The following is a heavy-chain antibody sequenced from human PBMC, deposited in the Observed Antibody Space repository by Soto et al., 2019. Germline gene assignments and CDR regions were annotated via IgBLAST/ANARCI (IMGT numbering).Heavy chain of an antibody. V-gene: IGHV3-74*01. CDR1: GFTFSSYW. CDR3: ARPIAAAGTGTPFDY. J-gene: IGHJ4*02. Sequence: GGSLRLSCAASGFTFSSYWMHWVRQAPGKGLVWVSRINSDGSSTSYADSMKGRFTISRDNAKNTLYLQMNSLRAEDTAVYYCARPIAAAGTGTPFDYWGQGTLVTVSS. D-gene: IGHD6-13*01. CDR2: INSDGSST.